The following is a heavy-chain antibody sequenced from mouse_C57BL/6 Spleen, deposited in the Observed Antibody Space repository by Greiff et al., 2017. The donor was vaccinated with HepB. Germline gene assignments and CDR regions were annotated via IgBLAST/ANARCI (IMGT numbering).Heavy chain of an antibody. CDR3: ARGTAQATHSMDY. CDR2: IYPSDSET. Sequence: QVQLQQPGAELVRPESSVKLSCKASGYTFTSYWMDWVKQRPGQGLEWIGNIYPSDSETHYNQKFKDKATLTVDKSSSTAYMQLSSLTSEDSAVYYCARGTAQATHSMDYWGQGTSVTVSS. J-gene: IGHJ4*01. V-gene: IGHV1-61*01. CDR1: GYTFTSYW. D-gene: IGHD3-2*02.